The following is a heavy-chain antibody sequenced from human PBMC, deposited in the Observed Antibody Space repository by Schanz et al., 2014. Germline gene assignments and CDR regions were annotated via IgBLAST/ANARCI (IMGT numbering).Heavy chain of an antibody. CDR2: VSRSTPDI. CDR1: GITFSSYS. Sequence: EVHLVESGGGLVQPGGSLRLSCAASGITFSSYSMNWVRQAPGKGLEWVSYVSRSTPDIYYADSVKGRFTISRDNSKNTVYIQMNSLRAEDTAVYYCARGGPAYYFDDWGQGTLVTVSS. V-gene: IGHV3-48*01. CDR3: ARGGPAYYFDD. J-gene: IGHJ4*02.